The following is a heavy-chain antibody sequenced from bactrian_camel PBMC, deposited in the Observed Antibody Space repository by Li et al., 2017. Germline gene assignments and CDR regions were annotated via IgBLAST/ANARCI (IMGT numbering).Heavy chain of an antibody. CDR1: GFTFSSYD. CDR2: ISGGGT. CDR3: AASTTWWLLGLNY. Sequence: QLVESGGGLVQPGGSLRLSCAASGFTFSSYDMSWVRQAPGKGLEWVSGISGGGTYYADSVKGRFTISRDSAKNTLYLQMNSLQPEDSAMYYCAASTTWWLLGLNYWGQGTQVTVS. J-gene: IGHJ4*01. V-gene: IGHV3S40*01. D-gene: IGHD2*01.